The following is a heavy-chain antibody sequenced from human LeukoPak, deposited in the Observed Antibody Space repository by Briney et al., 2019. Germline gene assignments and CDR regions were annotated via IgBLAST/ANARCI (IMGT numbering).Heavy chain of an antibody. CDR2: ISWNSGSI. Sequence: GGSLRLSCAASGFTFDDYDMHWVRQAPGKGLEWVSGISWNSGSIGYADSVKGRFTISRDNAKNSLYLQMNSLRVEDMALYYCAKDTIGRYSYGLGPHYWGQGTLVTVSS. CDR3: AKDTIGRYSYGLGPHY. D-gene: IGHD5-18*01. CDR1: GFTFDDYD. V-gene: IGHV3-9*03. J-gene: IGHJ4*02.